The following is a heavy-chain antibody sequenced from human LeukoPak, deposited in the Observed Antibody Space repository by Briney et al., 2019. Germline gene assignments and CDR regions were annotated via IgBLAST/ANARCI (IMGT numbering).Heavy chain of an antibody. Sequence: GGSLRLSCAASGFTFDNYAMHWVRQAPGKGLEWLSIISWNSGYIGYADSVKGRFTISRDNANKSLDLQMNSLRAEDTAFYYCAKVRGTYSSGYFFDYWGQGTLVTVSS. CDR2: ISWNSGYI. J-gene: IGHJ4*02. D-gene: IGHD6-19*01. V-gene: IGHV3-9*01. CDR1: GFTFDNYA. CDR3: AKVRGTYSSGYFFDY.